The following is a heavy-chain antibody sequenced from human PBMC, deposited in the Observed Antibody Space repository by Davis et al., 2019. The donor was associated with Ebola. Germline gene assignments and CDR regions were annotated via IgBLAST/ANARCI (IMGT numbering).Heavy chain of an antibody. V-gene: IGHV3-30*02. Sequence: GESLKISCAASEFTFSSYGMHWVRQAPGKGLEWVAFIQYDGSNKYYADSVKGRFTISRDNSKNILYLQMNSLRAEDTAFYYCAKEYWRSTSCYFDYWGQGTLVTVSS. CDR1: EFTFSSYG. D-gene: IGHD2-2*01. CDR2: IQYDGSNK. CDR3: AKEYWRSTSCYFDY. J-gene: IGHJ4*02.